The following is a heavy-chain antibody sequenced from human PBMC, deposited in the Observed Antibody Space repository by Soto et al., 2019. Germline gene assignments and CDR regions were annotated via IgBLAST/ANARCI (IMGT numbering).Heavy chain of an antibody. Sequence: QVQLVESGGGLVKPGGSLRLSCAASGLTFSDYYMTWIRQAPGKGLEWVSYISRRSGDIIHYADSVKGRFTISRDNAKNSLYLQMNSLRAEDTAVYYCARLAGNSIDYWGQGTPVTVSA. D-gene: IGHD6-13*01. CDR1: GLTFSDYY. V-gene: IGHV3-11*01. CDR3: ARLAGNSIDY. J-gene: IGHJ4*02. CDR2: ISRRSGDII.